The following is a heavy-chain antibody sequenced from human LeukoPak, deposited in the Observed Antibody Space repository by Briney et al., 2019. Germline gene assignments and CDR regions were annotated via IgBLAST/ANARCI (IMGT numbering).Heavy chain of an antibody. D-gene: IGHD1-26*01. Sequence: NPSETLSLTCTVSGGSISSGSYYWSWIRQPAGKGLEWIGRIYTSGSTNYNPSLKSRVTMSVDTSKNQFSLKLSSVTAADTAVYYCARDVTTIKRGSYYKDYYYYMDVWGKGTTVTISS. CDR3: ARDVTTIKRGSYYKDYYYYMDV. CDR2: IYTSGST. CDR1: GGSISSGSYY. J-gene: IGHJ6*03. V-gene: IGHV4-61*02.